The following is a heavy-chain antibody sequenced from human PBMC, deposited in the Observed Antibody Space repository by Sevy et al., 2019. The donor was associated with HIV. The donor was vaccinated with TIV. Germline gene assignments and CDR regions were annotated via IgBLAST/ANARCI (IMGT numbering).Heavy chain of an antibody. Sequence: ASVKVSCKASGGTFSSYAISWERQAPGQGLEWMGGIIPIFGTANYAQKFQGRVTITADESTSTAYMELSSLRSEDTAVYYCARPCSGSYAFDYWGQGTLVTVSS. D-gene: IGHD1-26*01. V-gene: IGHV1-69*13. CDR1: GGTFSSYA. J-gene: IGHJ4*02. CDR2: IIPIFGTA. CDR3: ARPCSGSYAFDY.